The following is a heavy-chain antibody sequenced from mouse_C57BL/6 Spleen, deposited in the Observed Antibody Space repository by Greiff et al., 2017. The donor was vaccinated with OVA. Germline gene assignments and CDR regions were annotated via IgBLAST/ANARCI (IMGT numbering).Heavy chain of an antibody. V-gene: IGHV1-15*01. D-gene: IGHD2-3*01. CDR1: GYTFTDYE. CDR2: IDPETGGT. CDR3: TRVDGPWFAY. J-gene: IGHJ3*01. Sequence: QVQLQQSGAELVRPGASVTLSCKASGYTFTDYEMHWVKQTPVHGLEWIGAIDPETGGTAYHQKFKGKAILTADKSSRTAYMELRSLTSEDSAVYYCTRVDGPWFAYWGQGTLVTVSA.